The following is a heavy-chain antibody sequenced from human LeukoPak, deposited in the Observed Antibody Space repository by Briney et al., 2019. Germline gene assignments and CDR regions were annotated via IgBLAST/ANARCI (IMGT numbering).Heavy chain of an antibody. CDR1: GFTFSSYW. CDR2: IYSGGST. CDR3: ARGQYSSGWYFDY. Sequence: GGSLRLSCAASGFTFSSYWMSWVRQAPGKGLEWVSVIYSGGSTYYADSVKGRFTISRDNSKNTLYLQMNSLRAEDTAVYYCARGQYSSGWYFDYWGQGTLVTVSS. V-gene: IGHV3-53*01. D-gene: IGHD6-19*01. J-gene: IGHJ4*02.